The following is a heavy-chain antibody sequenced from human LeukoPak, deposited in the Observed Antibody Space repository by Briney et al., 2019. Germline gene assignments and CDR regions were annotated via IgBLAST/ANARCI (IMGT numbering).Heavy chain of an antibody. CDR1: GFTFSTYW. Sequence: GGSLRLSRAASGFTFSTYWMNWVRQAPGKGLVWVSRINSDGSSTTYADSVKGRFTISRDNGKNTLCLQMNSLRVEDTAVYYCTRVGGSWYSDHWGQGTLVTVSS. V-gene: IGHV3-74*01. D-gene: IGHD4-23*01. CDR2: INSDGSST. J-gene: IGHJ4*02. CDR3: TRVGGSWYSDH.